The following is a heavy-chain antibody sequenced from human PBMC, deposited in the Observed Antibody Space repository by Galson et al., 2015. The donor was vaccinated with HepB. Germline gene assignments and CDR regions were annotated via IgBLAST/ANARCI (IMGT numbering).Heavy chain of an antibody. D-gene: IGHD5-18*01. J-gene: IGHJ4*02. V-gene: IGHV3-33*01. CDR1: GVTFSSFG. CDR3: TRDGSGNRPESSFAY. Sequence: SLRLSCAASGVTFSSFGMHWVRQAPGKGLEWVAGTWSDGSKKFYADSVQGRFTISRDNSKNRLYLQMNSLRAEDTAVYYCTRDGSGNRPESSFAYWGQGTLVTVSS. CDR2: TWSDGSKK.